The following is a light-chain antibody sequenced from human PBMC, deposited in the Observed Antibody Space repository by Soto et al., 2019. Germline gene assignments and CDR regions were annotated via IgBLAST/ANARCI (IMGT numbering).Light chain of an antibody. Sequence: DVVMTQTPLSLSVTPGQPASISCKSSQSPLHITGETFLFWDLQKPGQSPQLXSDEVSPRVSGVPDRVSGSGSGKDCTREISRVETDDVGIYYCMQSTQLPPTFGQGTRLEI. CDR3: MQSTQLPPT. J-gene: IGKJ5*01. CDR1: QSPLHITGETF. CDR2: EVS. V-gene: IGKV2D-29*02.